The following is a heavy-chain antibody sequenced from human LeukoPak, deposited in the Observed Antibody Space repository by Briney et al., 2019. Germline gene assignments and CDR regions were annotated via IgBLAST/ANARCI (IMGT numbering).Heavy chain of an antibody. V-gene: IGHV3-48*03. J-gene: IGHJ4*02. CDR3: ATGHSYGYDY. CDR2: ISSSGSTI. Sequence: GGSLRLSCAASGFTFSGYEMNWVRQAPGKGLEWVSYISSSGSTIYYADSVKGRFTISRDNAKNTLYLQMNSLRADDSGVYYCATGHSYGYDYWGQGVLVTVSS. CDR1: GFTFSGYE. D-gene: IGHD5-18*01.